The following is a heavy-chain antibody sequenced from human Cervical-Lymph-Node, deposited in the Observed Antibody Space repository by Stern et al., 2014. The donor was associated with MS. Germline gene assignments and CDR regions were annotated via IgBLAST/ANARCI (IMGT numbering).Heavy chain of an antibody. CDR2: IWYDETDN. V-gene: IGHV3-33*01. CDR3: ARSRLTDYDSSGFDY. CDR1: GFSFSRYG. D-gene: IGHD3-22*01. J-gene: IGHJ4*02. Sequence: VQLVESGGGVVQPGRSLRLSCVASGFSFSRYGMHWVRQAPDRGMEWVGVIWYDETDNYYADSVKGLFTISRDDSKNTMYLQMNNVRVEDTAVYFCARSRLTDYDSSGFDYWGQGTLVTVSS.